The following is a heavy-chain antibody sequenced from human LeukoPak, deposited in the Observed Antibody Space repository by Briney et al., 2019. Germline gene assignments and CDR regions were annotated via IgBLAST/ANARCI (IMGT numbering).Heavy chain of an antibody. CDR3: ASSTRGAVAFYGMDV. CDR1: GGSFSSYA. CDR2: ISAYNGNT. Sequence: GASVNVSCKASGGSFSSYAISWVRQAPGQGLEWMGWISAYNGNTNYAQKFQGRVTMTRNTSISTAYMELSSLRSEDTAVYYCASSTRGAVAFYGMDVWGQGTTVTVSS. J-gene: IGHJ6*02. V-gene: IGHV1-8*02. D-gene: IGHD6-19*01.